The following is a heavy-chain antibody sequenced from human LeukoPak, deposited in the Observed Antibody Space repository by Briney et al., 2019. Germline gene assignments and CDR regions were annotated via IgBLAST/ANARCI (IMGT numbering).Heavy chain of an antibody. Sequence: ETLSLTCTVSGGSISSYYWSWVRQAPGKGLEWVLAISGSGGSTHYADSVKGRFTISRDNSKNTLYLQMNSLRAEDTAVYYCAKVPRTYDYVWGSYRNKPLYYFDYWGQGTLVTVSS. V-gene: IGHV3-23*01. D-gene: IGHD3-16*02. CDR2: ISGSGGST. CDR1: GGSISSYY. CDR3: AKVPRTYDYVWGSYRNKPLYYFDY. J-gene: IGHJ4*02.